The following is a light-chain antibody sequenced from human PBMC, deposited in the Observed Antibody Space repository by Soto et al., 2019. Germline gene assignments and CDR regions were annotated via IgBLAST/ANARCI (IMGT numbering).Light chain of an antibody. Sequence: DIQMTQSPSSLSASVGDRVTITCRASQDIDNYLAWYQQKPGRAPNLLIYSASTLQSGVPSRFSGSGSGTDFTLTISSLQPEDVATYYCQKYDPGSHTFGPGTTVDIK. V-gene: IGKV1-27*01. CDR2: SAS. CDR3: QKYDPGSHT. J-gene: IGKJ3*01. CDR1: QDIDNY.